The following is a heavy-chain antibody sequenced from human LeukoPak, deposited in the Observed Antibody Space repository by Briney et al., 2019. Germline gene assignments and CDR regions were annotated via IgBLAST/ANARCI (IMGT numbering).Heavy chain of an antibody. Sequence: ASVKVSCKASGYTFTGYYMHWVRQAPGQGLEWMGWINPNSGGTNYAQKFQGRVTMTRDTSISTAYMELSRLRSDDTAVYYCARGTSYCTSTSCYPYYNYMDVWGKGTTVTVSS. D-gene: IGHD2-2*01. CDR3: ARGTSYCTSTSCYPYYNYMDV. CDR1: GYTFTGYY. J-gene: IGHJ6*03. V-gene: IGHV1-2*02. CDR2: INPNSGGT.